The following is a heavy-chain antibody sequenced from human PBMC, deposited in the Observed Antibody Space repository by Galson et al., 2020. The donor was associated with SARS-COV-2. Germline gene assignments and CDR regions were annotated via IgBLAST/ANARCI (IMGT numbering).Heavy chain of an antibody. D-gene: IGHD2-2*01. CDR2: ISHDRSNK. J-gene: IGHJ6*02. Sequence: GGSLRLSCAAAGFTFNNYAMHWVRQAPGKGLVWVAVISHDRSNKYYADSVKGRFTISRDNSKNTLYLQMSSLRAEDTAIYYCAKDLGYCSTISCRSRYYYYGMDVWGQGTTVTVSS. CDR1: GFTFNNYA. CDR3: AKDLGYCSTISCRSRYYYYGMDV. V-gene: IGHV3-30-3*01.